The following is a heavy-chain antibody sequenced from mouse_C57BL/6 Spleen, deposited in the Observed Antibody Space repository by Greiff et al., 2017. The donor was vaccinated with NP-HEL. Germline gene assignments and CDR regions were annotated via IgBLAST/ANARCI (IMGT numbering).Heavy chain of an antibody. V-gene: IGHV5-6*02. CDR1: GFTFSSYG. CDR3: ASYGPSFAY. CDR2: ISSGGSYT. D-gene: IGHD1-1*02. J-gene: IGHJ3*01. Sequence: DVKLVESGGDLVKPGGSLKLSCAASGFTFSSYGMSWVRQTPDKRLEWVATISSGGSYTYYPDSVKGRFTISRDNAKNTLYLQMSSLKSEDTAMYYCASYGPSFAYWGQGTLVTVSA.